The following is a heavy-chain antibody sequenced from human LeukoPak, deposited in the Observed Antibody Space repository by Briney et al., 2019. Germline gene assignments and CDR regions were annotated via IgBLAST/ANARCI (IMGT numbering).Heavy chain of an antibody. CDR2: INPNSGGT. V-gene: IGHV1-2*06. CDR1: GYTFTSYA. J-gene: IGHJ5*02. CDR3: ARDQGYISFDP. D-gene: IGHD6-19*01. Sequence: GASVKVSCKASGYTFTSYAMHWVRQAPGQRLEWMGRINPNSGGTDYAQKFQGRVTMTRDTSITTAYMELSSLISDDTAVYYCARDQGYISFDPWGRGTLVTVSS.